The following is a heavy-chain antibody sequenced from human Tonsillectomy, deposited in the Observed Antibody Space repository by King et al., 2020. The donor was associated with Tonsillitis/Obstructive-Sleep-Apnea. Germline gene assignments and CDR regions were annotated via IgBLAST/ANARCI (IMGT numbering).Heavy chain of an antibody. CDR2: FDPEDGET. V-gene: IGHV1-24*01. D-gene: IGHD6-13*01. CDR1: GYTLTELS. Sequence: QLVQSGAEVKKPGASVKVSCKVSGYTLTELSMHWVRQAPGKGLEWMGNFDPEDGETIYAQKFQGRVTMTEDTSTDTAYMELSSLRSEDTAVYHCATAPIAAATSIFDYWGQGTLVTVSS. CDR3: ATAPIAAATSIFDY. J-gene: IGHJ4*02.